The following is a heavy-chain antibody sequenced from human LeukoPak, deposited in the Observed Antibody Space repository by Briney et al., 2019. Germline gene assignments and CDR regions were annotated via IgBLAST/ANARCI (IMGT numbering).Heavy chain of an antibody. D-gene: IGHD6-13*01. V-gene: IGHV1-2*02. CDR2: INPNSGGT. J-gene: IGHJ3*02. Sequence: AASVKVSCKASGYTFTGYYMHWVRQAPGQGLEWMGWINPNSGGTNYAQKFQGRVTLTRDTSISTAYMELSRLRSDDTAVYYCVGRGVVAAAGVDHDAFDIWGQGTMVTVSS. CDR1: GYTFTGYY. CDR3: VGRGVVAAAGVDHDAFDI.